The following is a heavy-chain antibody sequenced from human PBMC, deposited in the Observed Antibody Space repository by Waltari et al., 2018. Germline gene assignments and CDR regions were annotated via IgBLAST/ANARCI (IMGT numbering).Heavy chain of an antibody. D-gene: IGHD2-15*01. Sequence: QITLKESGPTVVEPKQTLTLTCTFSGFSVNTDGVGVGWIRQPPGQAPVWLAIIYWDGDRRYTPSRKDRLTITKNTSKNQVVLTLTNMDPVDTATYYCAHSIRGLGCSHSPCYYFDYWGQGILVTVSS. CDR2: IYWDGDR. CDR1: GFSVNTDGVG. J-gene: IGHJ4*02. CDR3: AHSIRGLGCSHSPCYYFDY. V-gene: IGHV2-5*02.